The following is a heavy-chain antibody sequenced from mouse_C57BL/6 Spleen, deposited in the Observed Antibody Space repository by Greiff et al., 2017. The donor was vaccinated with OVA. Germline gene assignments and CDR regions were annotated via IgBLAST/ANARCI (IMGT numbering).Heavy chain of an antibody. J-gene: IGHJ3*01. CDR3: ARGTTVAPWFAY. D-gene: IGHD1-1*01. CDR1: GYAFSSSW. CDR2: IYPGDGDT. V-gene: IGHV1-82*01. Sequence: VHLVESGPELVKPGASVKISCKASGYAFSSSWMNWVKQRPGKGLEWIGRIYPGDGDTNYNGKFKGKATLTADKSSSTAYMQLSSLTSEDSAVYFCARGTTVAPWFAYWGQGTLVTVSA.